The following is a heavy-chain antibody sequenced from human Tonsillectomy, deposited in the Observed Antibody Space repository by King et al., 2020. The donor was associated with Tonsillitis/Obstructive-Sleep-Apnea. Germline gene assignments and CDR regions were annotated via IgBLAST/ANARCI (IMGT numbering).Heavy chain of an antibody. V-gene: IGHV3-21*01. Sequence: VQLVESGGGLVKPGGSLRLSCEASGFTFSDYTMNWVRQAPGKGLEWVSSISSNPNYIYYADSVKGRFTISRDNAKNSVHLQMNSLRGEDTSVYYCARDFRLHIAVTVTGTWGQGILVTVSS. CDR1: GFTFSDYT. CDR2: ISSNPNYI. J-gene: IGHJ5*02. D-gene: IGHD6-19*01. CDR3: ARDFRLHIAVTVTGT.